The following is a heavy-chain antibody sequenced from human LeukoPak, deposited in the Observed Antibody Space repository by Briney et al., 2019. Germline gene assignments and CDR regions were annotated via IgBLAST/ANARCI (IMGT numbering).Heavy chain of an antibody. J-gene: IGHJ4*02. CDR3: ASQDTQLMPFGY. Sequence: PPETLSLTCTVSGGSISSSSYYWGWIRQPPGKGLEWLGRIYYSGSTYYNPSLKSRATISVDTPKNQFSLKLSSVTAADTAVYSCASQDTQLMPFGYWGQGTLVTVSS. CDR1: GGSISSSSYY. D-gene: IGHD6-13*01. V-gene: IGHV4-39*01. CDR2: IYYSGST.